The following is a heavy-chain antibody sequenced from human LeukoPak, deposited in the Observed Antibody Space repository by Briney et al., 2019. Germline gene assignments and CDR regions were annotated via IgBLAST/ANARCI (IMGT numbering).Heavy chain of an antibody. D-gene: IGHD6-13*01. CDR2: INPNNGGT. CDR1: GYTFTGYY. V-gene: IGHV1-2*06. CDR3: ARGSRIAAAGNFIF. Sequence: ASVKVSCKASGYTFTGYYMHWVRQAPGQGLEWMGRINPNNGGTNYAQKFQGRVTITADESTSTAYMELSSLRSEDTAVYYCARGSRIAAAGNFIFWGQGTLVTVSS. J-gene: IGHJ4*02.